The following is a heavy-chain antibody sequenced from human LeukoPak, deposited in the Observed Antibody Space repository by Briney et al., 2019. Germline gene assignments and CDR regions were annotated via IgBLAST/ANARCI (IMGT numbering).Heavy chain of an antibody. CDR3: ARDSTSGGLDY. D-gene: IGHD1-26*01. J-gene: IGHJ4*02. Sequence: PGGSLRLSCAASGFTVSSNYMSWVRQAPGKGQEWVSVIYSGGSTYYADSVKGRFTISRDNSKNTLYLQMNSLRAEDTAVYYCARDSTSGGLDYWGQGTLVTVSS. CDR2: IYSGGST. CDR1: GFTVSSNY. V-gene: IGHV3-53*01.